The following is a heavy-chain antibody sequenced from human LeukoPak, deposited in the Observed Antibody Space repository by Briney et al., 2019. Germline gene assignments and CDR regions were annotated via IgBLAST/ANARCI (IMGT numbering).Heavy chain of an antibody. CDR2: ISWNSDNL. D-gene: IGHD6-19*01. Sequence: GRSLRLSCAASGFTFDDYAMHWVRQAPGKGLEWVSGISWNSDNLNYVDSVKGRFTISRDNSKNTLYLQMNSLRAEDTAVYYCARDTYTSGWYAGWNYWGQGTLVTVSS. J-gene: IGHJ4*02. CDR1: GFTFDDYA. CDR3: ARDTYTSGWYAGWNY. V-gene: IGHV3-9*01.